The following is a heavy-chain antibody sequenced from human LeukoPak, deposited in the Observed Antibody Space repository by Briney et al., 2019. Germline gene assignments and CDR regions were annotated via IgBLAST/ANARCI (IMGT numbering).Heavy chain of an antibody. V-gene: IGHV3-13*01. CDR3: ARGSYYYYMDV. J-gene: IGHJ6*03. Sequence: GVSLRLSCAASGFTFSSYDMHWVRQDIGKGLEWVSAIGTAGDTYYPGSVKGRFTISRENAKNSLYLQMNSLRAGDTAVYYCARGSYYYYMDVWGKGTTVTVSS. CDR1: GFTFSSYD. CDR2: IGTAGDT.